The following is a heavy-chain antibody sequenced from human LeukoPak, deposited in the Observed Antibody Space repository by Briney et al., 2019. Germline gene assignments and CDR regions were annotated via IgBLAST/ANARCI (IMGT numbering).Heavy chain of an antibody. Sequence: GGSLRLSCAASGFTFSSYAMSWVRQAPGKGLEWVSAISGRDGSTYYADSVKGRFTTSRDNSKNTLYLQMNSLRAEDTAVYYCARERSSTSNYYYYYYYMDVWGKGTTVTVSS. CDR3: ARERSSTSNYYYYYYYMDV. CDR2: ISGRDGST. D-gene: IGHD2-2*01. J-gene: IGHJ6*03. CDR1: GFTFSSYA. V-gene: IGHV3-23*01.